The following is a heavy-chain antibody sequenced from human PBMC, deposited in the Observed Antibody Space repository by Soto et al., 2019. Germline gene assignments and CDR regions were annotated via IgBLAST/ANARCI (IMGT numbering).Heavy chain of an antibody. J-gene: IGHJ4*02. CDR3: TTPHYYYGSGSYYGRGFDY. CDR1: GFTFSNAW. Sequence: EVQLVESGGGLVKPGGSLRLSCAASGFTFSNAWMNWVRQAPGKGLEWVGRIKSKNDGGTTDYAAPLKGRFTISRDDSKNTLYLQMNRLKTEDTAVYYCTTPHYYYGSGSYYGRGFDYWGQGTLVTVSS. D-gene: IGHD3-10*01. CDR2: IKSKNDGGTT. V-gene: IGHV3-15*07.